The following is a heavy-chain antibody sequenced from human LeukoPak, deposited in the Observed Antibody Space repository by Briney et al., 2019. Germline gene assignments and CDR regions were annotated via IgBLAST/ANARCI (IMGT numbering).Heavy chain of an antibody. CDR1: GFTFSSYA. CDR2: ISGSGGST. D-gene: IGHD4-17*01. CDR3: AKNSLSSRLRYFDY. Sequence: PGGSLRPSCAASGFTFSSYAMSWVRQAPGKGLEWVSAISGSGGSTYYADSVKGRFTISRDNSKNTLYLQMNSLRAEDTAVYYCAKNSLSSRLRYFDYWGQGTLVTVSS. V-gene: IGHV3-23*01. J-gene: IGHJ4*02.